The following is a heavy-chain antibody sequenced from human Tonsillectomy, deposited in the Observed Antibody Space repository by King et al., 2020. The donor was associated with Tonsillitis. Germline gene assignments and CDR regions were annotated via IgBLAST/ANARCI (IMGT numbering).Heavy chain of an antibody. V-gene: IGHV3-15*01. CDR3: TTAGVPNYYYYGMDV. CDR1: GFTFSNAW. Sequence: EVQLVESGGGSVKPGGSLRLSCAASGFTFSNAWMTWVRQAPGKGLQWVGRIKSSTDGGTLDYAAPVKGRFTISRDDPESTLYLQMDSLKTEDTAVYYCTTAGVPNYYYYGMDVWGQGTTVTVSS. CDR2: IKSSTDGGTL. J-gene: IGHJ6*02.